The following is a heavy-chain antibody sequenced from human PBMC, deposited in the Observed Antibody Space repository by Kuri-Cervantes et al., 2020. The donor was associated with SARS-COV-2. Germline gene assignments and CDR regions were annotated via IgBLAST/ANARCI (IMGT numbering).Heavy chain of an antibody. CDR1: GYTFTSYY. V-gene: IGHV1-46*01. J-gene: IGHJ4*02. Sequence: ASVKVSCKASGYTFTSYYMHWVRQAPGQGLEWMGIINPSGGSTSYAQKFQGRVTMTRDTSTSTVYMELSSLRSEDTAAYYCARDPSYDFWSGSGFDYWGQGTLVTVSS. CDR3: ARDPSYDFWSGSGFDY. CDR2: INPSGGST. D-gene: IGHD3-3*01.